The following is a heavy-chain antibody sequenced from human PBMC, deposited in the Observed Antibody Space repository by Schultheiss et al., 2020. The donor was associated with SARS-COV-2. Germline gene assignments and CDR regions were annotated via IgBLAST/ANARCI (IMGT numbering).Heavy chain of an antibody. J-gene: IGHJ2*01. Sequence: GESLKISCKASGYILTQYAMHWVRQAPGQGLEWMGWISAYNGNTNYAQKVQGRVTITRDTSASTAYMELSSLRSEDTAVYYCARESEGTNWYFDLWGRGTLVTVSS. CDR2: ISAYNGNT. CDR3: ARESEGTNWYFDL. V-gene: IGHV1-3*01. CDR1: GYILTQYA. D-gene: IGHD1-7*01.